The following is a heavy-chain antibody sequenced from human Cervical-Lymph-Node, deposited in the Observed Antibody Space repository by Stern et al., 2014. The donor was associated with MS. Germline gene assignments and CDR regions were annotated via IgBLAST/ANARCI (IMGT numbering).Heavy chain of an antibody. CDR1: GYRFTNNW. D-gene: IGHD1-1*01. CDR2: LYPGDSET. Sequence: QLVQSGAEVKKPGESLRISCEVSGYRFTNNWIGWVRQMPGKGLEWMGILYPGDSETRYSPSFQGQVTILVDKSNTTTSLHWSSLKASDTAIYYCARRGHGYMGIDYWGQGTLVTVSS. CDR3: ARRGHGYMGIDY. J-gene: IGHJ4*02. V-gene: IGHV5-51*03.